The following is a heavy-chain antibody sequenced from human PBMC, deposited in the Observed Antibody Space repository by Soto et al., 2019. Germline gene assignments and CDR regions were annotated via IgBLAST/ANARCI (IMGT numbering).Heavy chain of an antibody. CDR1: GFTFSGSA. V-gene: IGHV3-73*01. Sequence: EVQLVESGGGLVQPGGSLKLSCAASGFTFSGSAMHWVRQASGKGLEWVGRIRSKANSYATAYAASVKGRFTISRDDSKNTAYLQMNSLKTEDTAVYYCTRWERGSSGWYDQNDYLGQGTLVTVSS. J-gene: IGHJ4*02. CDR2: IRSKANSYAT. D-gene: IGHD6-19*01. CDR3: TRWERGSSGWYDQNDY.